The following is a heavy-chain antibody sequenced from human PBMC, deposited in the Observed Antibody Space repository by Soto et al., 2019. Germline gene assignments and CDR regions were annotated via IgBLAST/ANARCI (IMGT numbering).Heavy chain of an antibody. CDR1: GGSISSYY. V-gene: IGHV4-59*01. D-gene: IGHD2-2*01. J-gene: IGHJ6*02. CDR2: IYYSGST. CDR3: ARIVLVPAAIRARASYYYYGMDV. Sequence: SDTLSLTCAVSGGSISSYYWSWIRQPPGKGLEWIGYIYYSGSTNYNPSLKSRVTISVDTSKNQLSLKLSSVTAADTAVYYCARIVLVPAAIRARASYYYYGMDVWGQGTTVTVSS.